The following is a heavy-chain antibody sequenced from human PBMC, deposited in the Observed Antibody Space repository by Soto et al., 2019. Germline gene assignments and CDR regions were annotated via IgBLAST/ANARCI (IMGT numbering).Heavy chain of an antibody. CDR2: IYPSDSDT. J-gene: IGHJ6*03. CDR1: GYSFTSYW. CDR3: ARIDCSGGSCYSDYYYMDV. Sequence: GESLKISCKGSGYSFTSYWINWVRQMPGKGLEWMGTIYPSDSDTRYSPSFQGQVTISADKSISTAYLQWSSLKASDTAMYYCARIDCSGGSCYSDYYYMDVWGKGTTVTVSS. V-gene: IGHV5-51*01. D-gene: IGHD2-15*01.